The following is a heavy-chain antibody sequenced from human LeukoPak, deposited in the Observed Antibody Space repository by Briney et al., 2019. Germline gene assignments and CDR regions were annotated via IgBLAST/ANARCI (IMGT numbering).Heavy chain of an antibody. V-gene: IGHV3-23*01. J-gene: IGHJ2*01. CDR3: AKSMTLQWRGFFDL. CDR1: GFTFSTYA. Sequence: PGGSLRLSCAASGFTFSTYAMSWVRQAPGKRLEWVSTISDSGANTYYADSVRGRFTISRDNSKNTLYLQKNSLRADDTAIYYCAKSMTLQWRGFFDLWGRGTHVTVSS. CDR2: ISDSGANT. D-gene: IGHD6-19*01.